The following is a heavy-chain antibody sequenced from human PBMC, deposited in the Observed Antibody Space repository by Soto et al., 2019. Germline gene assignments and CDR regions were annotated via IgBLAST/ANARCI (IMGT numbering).Heavy chain of an antibody. CDR2: IYPGDSES. CDR1: GYTFTNYW. D-gene: IGHD5-12*01. Sequence: PGESLKISCKASGYTFTNYWIEWVRQLPGKGLEWMGIIYPGDSESTYSPSFQGQVTLSVDKSISTAYLHWNSLKASGTAMYYCARRGLDYYYAMDVWGQGXTVTVSS. J-gene: IGHJ6*01. CDR3: ARRGLDYYYAMDV. V-gene: IGHV5-51*01.